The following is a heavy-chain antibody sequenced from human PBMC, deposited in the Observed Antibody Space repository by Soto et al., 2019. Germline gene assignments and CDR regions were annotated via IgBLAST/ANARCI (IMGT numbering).Heavy chain of an antibody. CDR1: GYSFTSYW. V-gene: IGHV5-10-1*01. CDR3: ARRFTMYGDFDY. CDR2: IDPSDSYT. Sequence: PGESLKISCKGSGYSFTSYWISWVRQMPGKGLEWMGRIDPSDSYTNYSPSFQGHVTISADKSISTAYLQWSSLRASDTAMYYCARRFTMYGDFDYWGQGTLVTVSS. J-gene: IGHJ4*02. D-gene: IGHD3-10*02.